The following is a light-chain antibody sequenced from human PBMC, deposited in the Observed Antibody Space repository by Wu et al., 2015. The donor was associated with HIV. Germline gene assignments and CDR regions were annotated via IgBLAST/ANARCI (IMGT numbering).Light chain of an antibody. J-gene: IGKJ1*01. CDR2: GAS. CDR3: QQYTYSPHA. CDR1: QSVGTN. Sequence: EIVMTQFPATLSVSPGERATLSCRASQSVGTNVAWFQQKPGQAPRLLMYGASSRATGIPDRFSGRGSGTDFTLTISRLVPEDCAVYYCQQYTYSPHAFGQGTKVEIK. V-gene: IGKV3D-15*01.